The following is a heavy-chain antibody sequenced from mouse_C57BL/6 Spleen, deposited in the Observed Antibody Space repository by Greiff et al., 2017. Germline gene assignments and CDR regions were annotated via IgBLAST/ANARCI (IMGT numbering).Heavy chain of an antibody. V-gene: IGHV1-64*01. D-gene: IGHD1-1*01. CDR2: IHPNSGST. Sequence: QVQLQQPGAELVKPGASVKLSCKASGYTFTSYWMHWVKQRPGQGLEWIGMIHPNSGSTNYNEKFKSKDTLTVDKSSSTAYMQLSSLTSEDSAVYYCARKGYGSSYVDWYFDVWGTGTTVTVSS. CDR1: GYTFTSYW. CDR3: ARKGYGSSYVDWYFDV. J-gene: IGHJ1*03.